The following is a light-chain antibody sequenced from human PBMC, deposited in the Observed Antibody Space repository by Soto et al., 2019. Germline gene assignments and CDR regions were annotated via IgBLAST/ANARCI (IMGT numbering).Light chain of an antibody. CDR3: QHYNAFPWP. V-gene: IGKV1-5*03. CDR1: QRISGW. J-gene: IGKJ1*01. CDR2: KTS. Sequence: DIQMTQSPSTLSASVGDRVTITCRASQRISGWLAWYQQRPGKAPKLLIYKTSSLESGVPSRFSGSESGTEFTLTISSLQPDDFATYYCQHYNAFPWPFGQGTKVEIK.